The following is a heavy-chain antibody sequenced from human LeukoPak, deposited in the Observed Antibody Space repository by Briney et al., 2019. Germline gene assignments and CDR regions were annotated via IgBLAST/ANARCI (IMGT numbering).Heavy chain of an antibody. CDR3: ARDLFGYSGYVFGY. J-gene: IGHJ4*02. V-gene: IGHV3-20*04. CDR2: INWNGGST. CDR1: GFTFDDYG. D-gene: IGHD5-12*01. Sequence: GGSLRLSCAASGFTFDDYGMSWVRQAPGKGLEWVSGINWNGGSTGYADSVKGRFAISRDNAKNSLYLQMNSLRAEDTALYYCARDLFGYSGYVFGYWGQGTLVTVSS.